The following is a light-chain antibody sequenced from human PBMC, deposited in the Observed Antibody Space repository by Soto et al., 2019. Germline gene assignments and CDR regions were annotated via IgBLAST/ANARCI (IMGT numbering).Light chain of an antibody. CDR3: QQRINWPT. CDR2: DAY. CDR1: QSVSSSY. V-gene: IGKV3D-20*02. J-gene: IGKJ1*01. Sequence: EIVLTQSPGTLSLSPGERATLSCRASQSVSSSYLVWHQQKPGQAPRLLIYDAYNRATGIPPRFSGSGSGTDFTLTISSLEPEDYAVYYCQQRINWPTFGQGTKVDIK.